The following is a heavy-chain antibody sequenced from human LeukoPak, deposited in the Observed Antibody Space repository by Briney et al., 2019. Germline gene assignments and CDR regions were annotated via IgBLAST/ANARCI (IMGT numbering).Heavy chain of an antibody. V-gene: IGHV3-53*01. Sequence: GGSLRLSCAASGFTVSSNYMSWVRQAPGKGLEWVSLIYSGGSTYYADSVKGRFTISRDKSKNTLYLQMNSLRAEDTAVYYCARNIAAAGDYWGQGTLVTVSS. CDR2: IYSGGST. D-gene: IGHD6-13*01. CDR1: GFTVSSNY. CDR3: ARNIAAAGDY. J-gene: IGHJ4*02.